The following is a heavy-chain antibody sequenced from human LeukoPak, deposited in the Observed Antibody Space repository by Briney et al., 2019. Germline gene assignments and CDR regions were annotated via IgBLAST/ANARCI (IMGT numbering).Heavy chain of an antibody. Sequence: GGSLRLSCAASGFTFDDYAMHWVRQAPGKGLEWVSLISWDGGSTYYADSVKGRFTISRDNSKNSLYLQMNSPRAEDTALYYCAKDIHRLYDFWSGYYHPFQHWGQGTLVTVSS. J-gene: IGHJ1*01. D-gene: IGHD3-3*01. CDR2: ISWDGGST. CDR3: AKDIHRLYDFWSGYYHPFQH. CDR1: GFTFDDYA. V-gene: IGHV3-43D*03.